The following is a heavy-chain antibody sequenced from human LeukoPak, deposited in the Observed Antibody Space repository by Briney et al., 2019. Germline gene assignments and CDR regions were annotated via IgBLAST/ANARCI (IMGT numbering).Heavy chain of an antibody. CDR1: GGSISPYY. J-gene: IGHJ4*02. V-gene: IGHV4-59*01. D-gene: IGHD3-10*02. Sequence: SETLSLTRTVSGGSISPYYWSWIRQPPGKGLEWLGYIYYSGNTDYNPSLKSRVAISVDTSKNQFSLKLSSVTAADTAVYYCARSTGTTMFIDYWGQGTLVTVSS. CDR3: ARSTGTTMFIDY. CDR2: IYYSGNT.